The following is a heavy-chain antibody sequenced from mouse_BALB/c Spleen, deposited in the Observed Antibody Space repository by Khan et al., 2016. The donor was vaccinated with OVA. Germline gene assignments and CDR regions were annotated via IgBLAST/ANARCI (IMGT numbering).Heavy chain of an antibody. Sequence: EVELVESGGGLVKPGGSLKLSCEVSGFTFSTDAMSWVRQTPEKRLEWVASISSDGDYTFYLDSVKGRFTISRGNAENTLYLEMRSLRSDDTAMFYCARSPYGNFGYWGQGTLVTVSA. J-gene: IGHJ3*02. CDR1: GFTFSTDA. CDR2: ISSDGDYT. CDR3: ARSPYGNFGY. D-gene: IGHD2-1*01. V-gene: IGHV5-9-3*01.